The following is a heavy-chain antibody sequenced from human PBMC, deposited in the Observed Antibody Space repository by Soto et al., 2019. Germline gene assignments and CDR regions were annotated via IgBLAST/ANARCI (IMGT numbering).Heavy chain of an antibody. J-gene: IGHJ4*02. D-gene: IGHD3-16*02. CDR1: GFTFSSYS. CDR3: ARDKRDYIWGSYRHTLDY. CDR2: ISSSSSTI. Sequence: QPGGSLRLSCAASGFTFSSYSMNWVRQAPGKGLEWVSYISSSSSTIYYADSVKGRFTISRDNAKNSLYLQMNSLRAEDTAVYYCARDKRDYIWGSYRHTLDYWGQGT. V-gene: IGHV3-48*01.